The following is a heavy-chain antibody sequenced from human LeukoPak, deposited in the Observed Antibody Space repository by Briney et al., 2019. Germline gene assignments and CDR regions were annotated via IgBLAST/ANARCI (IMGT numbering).Heavy chain of an antibody. CDR1: GGSISSGGYS. CDR3: ARRGDYSNYQPGLWYFDL. J-gene: IGHJ2*01. D-gene: IGHD4-11*01. Sequence: KTSETLSLTCAVSGGSISSGGYSWSWIRQPPGKGLEWIGYIYHSGSTYYNPSLKSRVTISVDRSKNQFSLKLSSVTAADTAVYYCARRGDYSNYQPGLWYFDLWGRGTLVTVSS. CDR2: IYHSGST. V-gene: IGHV4-30-2*01.